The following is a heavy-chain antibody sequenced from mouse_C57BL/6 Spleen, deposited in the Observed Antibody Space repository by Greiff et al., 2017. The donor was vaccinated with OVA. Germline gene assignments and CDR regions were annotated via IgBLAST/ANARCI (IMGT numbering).Heavy chain of an antibody. V-gene: IGHV1-82*01. CDR1: GYAFSSSW. J-gene: IGHJ3*01. Sequence: QVQLQQSGPELVKPGASVKISCKASGYAFSSSWMNWVKQRPGKGLEWIGRIYPGDGDTNYNGKFKGKATLTADKSSSTAYMQLSSLTSEDSAVYFCAKMGAGTAWFAYWGQGTLVTVSA. CDR2: IYPGDGDT. CDR3: AKMGAGTAWFAY. D-gene: IGHD4-1*01.